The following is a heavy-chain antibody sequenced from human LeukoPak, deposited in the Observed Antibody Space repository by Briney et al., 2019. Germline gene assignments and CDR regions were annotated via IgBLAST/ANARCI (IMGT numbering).Heavy chain of an antibody. CDR3: VSFYETY. D-gene: IGHD2-2*01. J-gene: IGHJ4*02. V-gene: IGHV3-74*01. CDR1: GNYW. Sequence: GGSLRLSCAASGNYWMHWVRQAPGKGLVWVPHINSDGSWTSYADSVKGRFTISKDNAKNTVYLQMNNLRAEDTAVYYCVSFYETYWGRGTLVTVSS. CDR2: INSDGSWT.